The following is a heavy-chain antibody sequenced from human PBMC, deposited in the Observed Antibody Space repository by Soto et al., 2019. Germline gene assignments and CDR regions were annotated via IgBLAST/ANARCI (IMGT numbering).Heavy chain of an antibody. CDR2: ISSSSYI. V-gene: IGHV3-21*01. D-gene: IGHD2-21*01. J-gene: IGHJ6*02. Sequence: VGSLRLSCAASGFTFSSYSMNWVRQAPGKGLEWVSSISSSSYIYYADSVKGRFTISRDNAKNSLYLQMNSLRAEDTAVYYCARDVARAYYYYGMDVWGQGTTVTVSS. CDR1: GFTFSSYS. CDR3: ARDVARAYYYYGMDV.